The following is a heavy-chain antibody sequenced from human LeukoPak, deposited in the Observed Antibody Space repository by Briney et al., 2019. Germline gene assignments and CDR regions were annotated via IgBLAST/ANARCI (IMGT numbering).Heavy chain of an antibody. Sequence: QPGGSLRLSCAASGFTFSSCWMHWVRQAPGKGLVWVSRINSDGSSTSYADSVKGRFTISRDNAKNTLYLQMNSLRAEDTAVYYCARDLTVAAYYYYYYGMDVWGQGTTVTVSS. J-gene: IGHJ6*02. D-gene: IGHD6-19*01. CDR2: INSDGSST. CDR1: GFTFSSCW. CDR3: ARDLTVAAYYYYYYGMDV. V-gene: IGHV3-74*01.